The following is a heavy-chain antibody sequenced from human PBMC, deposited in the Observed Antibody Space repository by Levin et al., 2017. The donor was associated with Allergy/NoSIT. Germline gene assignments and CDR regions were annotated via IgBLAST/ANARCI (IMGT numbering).Heavy chain of an antibody. J-gene: IGHJ4*02. V-gene: IGHV3-23*01. CDR1: GFTFSSYA. CDR2: ISGSGGST. CDR3: AKPASAITMIVVAGDFDY. Sequence: LSLTCAASGFTFSSYAMSWVRQAPGKGLEWVSAISGSGGSTYYADSVKGRFTISRDNSKNTLYLQMNSLRAEDTAVYYCAKPASAITMIVVAGDFDYWGQGTLVTVSS. D-gene: IGHD3-22*01.